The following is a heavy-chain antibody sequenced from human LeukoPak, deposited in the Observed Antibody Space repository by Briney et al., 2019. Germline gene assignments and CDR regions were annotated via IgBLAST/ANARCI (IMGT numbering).Heavy chain of an antibody. CDR2: INHSGST. CDR3: ARGALRYFDWLKKDYYYMDV. V-gene: IGHV4-34*01. D-gene: IGHD3-9*01. CDR1: GGSFSGYY. Sequence: SETLSLTCAVYGGSFSGYYWSWIRQPPGKGLEWIGEINHSGSTNYNPSLKSRVTLSMDTSKNQFSLRLSSVTAAGTAVYYCARGALRYFDWLKKDYYYMDVWGKGTTVTISS. J-gene: IGHJ6*03.